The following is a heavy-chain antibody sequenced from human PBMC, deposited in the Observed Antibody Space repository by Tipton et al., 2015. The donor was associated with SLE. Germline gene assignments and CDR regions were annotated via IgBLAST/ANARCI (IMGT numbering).Heavy chain of an antibody. CDR1: GFTFDDYA. CDR3: AKARLTTPGWDWYLDV. Sequence: SLRLSCAASGFTFDDYAMHWVRQAPGKGLEWVSGFSWNSGVIGYADSVKGRFTISRDNAKNSLYLQMHTVRAEDTALYYCAKARLTTPGWDWYLDVWGRGTLVTVSS. D-gene: IGHD2-15*01. V-gene: IGHV3-9*01. J-gene: IGHJ2*01. CDR2: FSWNSGVI.